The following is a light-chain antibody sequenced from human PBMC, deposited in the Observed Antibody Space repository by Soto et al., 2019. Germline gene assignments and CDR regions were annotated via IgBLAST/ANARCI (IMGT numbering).Light chain of an antibody. V-gene: IGKV3-20*01. CDR1: QSVSSSY. Sequence: IGLSQCPGTLSLSKGEKANLSGRASQSVSSSYLAWYQQKPGQAPRLLIYGASSRATGIPDRFSGSGSGTDFTLTISRLEPEDFAVYYCQQYGSSPRTFGQRSIVDIK. CDR3: QQYGSSPRT. J-gene: IGKJ1*01. CDR2: GAS.